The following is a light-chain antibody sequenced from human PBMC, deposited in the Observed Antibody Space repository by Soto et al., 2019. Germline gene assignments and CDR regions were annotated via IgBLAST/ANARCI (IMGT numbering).Light chain of an antibody. CDR3: QHYVSPPIT. J-gene: IGKJ5*01. V-gene: IGKV1-17*03. CDR2: AAS. CDR1: QGISNY. Sequence: DIQMTQSPSSMSASLVYRFTITCLASQGISNYLAWFQQKPGKVPKRLIYAASSLQSGVPSRFSGSGSGTEFTLTISSLQPDDFAVYYCQHYVSPPITFGQGTRLEIK.